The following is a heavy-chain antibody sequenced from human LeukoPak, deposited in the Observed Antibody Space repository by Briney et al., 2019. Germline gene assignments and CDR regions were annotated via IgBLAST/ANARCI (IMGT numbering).Heavy chain of an antibody. D-gene: IGHD6-19*01. CDR2: ISAYNGNT. CDR3: ARDRPYSSGWYGNNWFDP. V-gene: IGHV1-18*01. J-gene: IGHJ5*02. Sequence: ASVKVSCTASGYTFTSYGISWVRQAPGQGLEWMGWISAYNGNTNYAQKLQGRVTMTTDTSTSTAYMELRSLRSDDTAVYYCARDRPYSSGWYGNNWFDPWGQGTLVTVSS. CDR1: GYTFTSYG.